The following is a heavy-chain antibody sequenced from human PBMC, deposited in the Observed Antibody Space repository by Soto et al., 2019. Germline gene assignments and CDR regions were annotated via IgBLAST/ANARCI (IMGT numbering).Heavy chain of an antibody. J-gene: IGHJ6*02. CDR3: ARDNGFGESDV. V-gene: IGHV1-18*01. CDR1: GYSFTSHG. D-gene: IGHD3-10*01. Sequence: QVQLVQSGAEVKKPGASVKVSCKASGYSFTSHGISWVRQAPGQGLEWMGWISAYNGNTNYAQKFQGRVTMTTDTSTSTEYMELRSLRSEDTAVYYCARDNGFGESDVWSQGTTVTVSS. CDR2: ISAYNGNT.